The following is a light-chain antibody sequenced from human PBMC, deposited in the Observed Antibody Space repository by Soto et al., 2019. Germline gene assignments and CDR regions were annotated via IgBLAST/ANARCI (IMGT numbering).Light chain of an antibody. CDR2: DVN. Sequence: QSALTQPASVSGSPGQSIPISCTGTIDDVGAYNYVSWYQQRPGSAPQLILYDVNNRPSGASHRFSGSKSAHTAYLTISGLQSDDEAIYHCSSYTSTYSLVFGTGTKVTVL. V-gene: IGLV2-14*03. CDR3: SSYTSTYSLV. J-gene: IGLJ1*01. CDR1: IDDVGAYNY.